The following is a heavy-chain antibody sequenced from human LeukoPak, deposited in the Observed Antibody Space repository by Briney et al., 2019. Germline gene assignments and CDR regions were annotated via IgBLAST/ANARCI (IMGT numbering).Heavy chain of an antibody. CDR2: ISGDGGST. Sequence: GRSLRLSCAASGFTFDDYAMHWVRQAPGKGLEWVSLISGDGGSTYYADSVKGRFTISRDNSKNSLYLQMNSLRTEDTALYYCAKSGSVAADYYYYYYMDVWGKGTTVTVSS. J-gene: IGHJ6*03. CDR3: AKSGSVAADYYYYYYMDV. CDR1: GFTFDDYA. V-gene: IGHV3-43*02. D-gene: IGHD3-10*01.